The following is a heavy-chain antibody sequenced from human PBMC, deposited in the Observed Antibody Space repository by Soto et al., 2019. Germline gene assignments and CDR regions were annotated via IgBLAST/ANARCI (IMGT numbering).Heavy chain of an antibody. CDR2: IYYSGST. CDR3: AGGSYYYYYGMDV. Sequence: QVQLQESGPGLVKPSETLSLTCTVSGGSISSYYWSWIRQPPGKGLEWIGYIYYSGSTNYNPSLKGRVTISVDTSKNQFSLKLSSLTAADTAVYYWAGGSYYYYYGMDVWGQGTTVTVSS. J-gene: IGHJ6*02. V-gene: IGHV4-59*01. CDR1: GGSISSYY.